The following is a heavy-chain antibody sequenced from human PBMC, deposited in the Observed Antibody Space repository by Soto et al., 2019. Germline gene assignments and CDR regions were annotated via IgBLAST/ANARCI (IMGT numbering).Heavy chain of an antibody. Sequence: GGSLRLSCAASGFPLSGYWMHWVRQAPEKGLEWVSRIKSDGSITTYAEAVKGRFTISRDNAKNTVYLQMNSLRADDTAVYYCARAKGIYGNYNTDVWGQGTTVTVSS. CDR1: GFPLSGYW. J-gene: IGHJ6*02. CDR2: IKSDGSIT. D-gene: IGHD5-12*01. CDR3: ARAKGIYGNYNTDV. V-gene: IGHV3-74*01.